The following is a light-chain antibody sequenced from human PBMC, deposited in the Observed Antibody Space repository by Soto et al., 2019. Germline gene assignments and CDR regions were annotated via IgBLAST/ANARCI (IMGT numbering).Light chain of an antibody. Sequence: DIKMTQSPSTLSSSLGDRVTITCPASQSISSWLAWYQQKPGKAPKLLIYKASSLESGVPSRFSGSGSGTEFTLTISSLQPDDFATYYCQQYNSYSWMCGQGHTVDIK. CDR1: QSISSW. CDR3: QQYNSYSWM. J-gene: IGKJ1*01. CDR2: KAS. V-gene: IGKV1-5*03.